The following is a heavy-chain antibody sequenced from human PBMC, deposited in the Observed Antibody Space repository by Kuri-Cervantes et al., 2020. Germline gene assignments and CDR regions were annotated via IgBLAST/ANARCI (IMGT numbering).Heavy chain of an antibody. V-gene: IGHV4-59*01. Sequence: SETLSLTCTVSGGSISSYYGSWIRQPPGKGLEWIGFIYHNGRTNYNPPLKSRITISVDTSKNQFSLMLTSVTAADTAVYYCTRGIGYYGSGDFWGQGTLVTVSS. J-gene: IGHJ4*02. CDR3: TRGIGYYGSGDF. D-gene: IGHD3-10*01. CDR2: IYHNGRT. CDR1: GGSISSYY.